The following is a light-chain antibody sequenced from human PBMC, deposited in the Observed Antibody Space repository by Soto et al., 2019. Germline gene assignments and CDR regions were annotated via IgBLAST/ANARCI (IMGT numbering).Light chain of an antibody. CDR2: GPS. V-gene: IGKV3-20*01. J-gene: IGKJ1*01. CDR3: HQYASYPQT. Sequence: EIVLTQSPDTLSLSPGERATLSCRASQSVAKNYLAWYQQEPGQAPRLLIYGPSSRATGIPDRFSGSGSGTDFTLTISRLEPEDFAVYDCHQYASYPQTFGQGTKVEIK. CDR1: QSVAKNY.